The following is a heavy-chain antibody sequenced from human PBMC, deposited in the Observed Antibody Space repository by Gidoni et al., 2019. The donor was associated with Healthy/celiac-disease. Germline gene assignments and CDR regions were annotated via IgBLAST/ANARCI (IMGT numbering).Heavy chain of an antibody. CDR3: AKDIWQLWLLSAFDI. D-gene: IGHD5-18*01. CDR1: GFTLSSYG. CDR2: ISYDGSNK. Sequence: QVQLVESGGGVVQPGRSLRLSCSASGFTLSSYGMHWVRQAPGKGLEWVAVISYDGSNKYYADSVKGRFTISRDNSKNTLYLQMNSLRAEDTAVYYCAKDIWQLWLLSAFDIWGQGTMVTVSS. V-gene: IGHV3-30*18. J-gene: IGHJ3*02.